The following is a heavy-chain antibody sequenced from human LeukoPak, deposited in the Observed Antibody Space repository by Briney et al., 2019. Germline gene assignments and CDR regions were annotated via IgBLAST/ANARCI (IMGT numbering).Heavy chain of an antibody. D-gene: IGHD3-22*01. Sequence: GGSLRLSCAASGFTVSSNYMSWVRQAPGRGLGWVSVIYSGDNTYYSDSVKGRFTISRDNSKNTLYLQMNSLRAEDTAVYYCARGYSNLHDDSSGYYIDYWGQGTLVTVSS. CDR1: GFTVSSNY. J-gene: IGHJ4*02. CDR3: ARGYSNLHDDSSGYYIDY. V-gene: IGHV3-53*01. CDR2: IYSGDNT.